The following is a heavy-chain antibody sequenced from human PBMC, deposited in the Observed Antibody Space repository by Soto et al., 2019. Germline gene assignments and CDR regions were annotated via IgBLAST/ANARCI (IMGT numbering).Heavy chain of an antibody. D-gene: IGHD4-17*01. CDR2: MSFDESNK. CDR3: ARDLLLGDYAWHGMDV. Sequence: GGSLRLSCAASGFTIRNYTMHWVRQAPGKGLEWVALMSFDESNKYYADSVKGRLTFSRDNSKNTLYLQMNSLRAEDTAVYFCARDLLLGDYAWHGMDVWGQGTTVTVS. CDR1: GFTIRNYT. V-gene: IGHV3-30-3*01. J-gene: IGHJ6*02.